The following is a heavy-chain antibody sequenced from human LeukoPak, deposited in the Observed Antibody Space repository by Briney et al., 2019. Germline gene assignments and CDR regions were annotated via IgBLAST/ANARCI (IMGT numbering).Heavy chain of an antibody. Sequence: SVTLSLMCTVSGGSMRSYYWTWIRPPPGRGVEWIGYLSYSGSTNYRRSLESRITIPLDPSKNQFSLKLSSVTAADPALYYCARDLEDGYNYFNPKPRSYYMDVWGKGTTVTVFS. J-gene: IGHJ6*03. V-gene: IGHV4-59*01. CDR1: GGSMRSYY. CDR3: ARDLEDGYNYFNPKPRSYYMDV. D-gene: IGHD5-24*01. CDR2: LSYSGST.